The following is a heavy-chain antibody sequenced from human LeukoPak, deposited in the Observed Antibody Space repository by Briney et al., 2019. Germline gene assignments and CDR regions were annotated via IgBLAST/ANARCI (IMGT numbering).Heavy chain of an antibody. D-gene: IGHD2-15*01. CDR1: GFTFSSYS. Sequence: GGSLRLSCAASGFTFSSYSMNWVRQAPGKGLEWVSSISGSSSYIYYADSVKGRFTISRDNAKNLLYLQMNSLRAEDTAVYYCARGYCSGGSCYPEYFQHWGQGTLVTVSS. V-gene: IGHV3-21*01. CDR3: ARGYCSGGSCYPEYFQH. J-gene: IGHJ1*01. CDR2: ISGSSSYI.